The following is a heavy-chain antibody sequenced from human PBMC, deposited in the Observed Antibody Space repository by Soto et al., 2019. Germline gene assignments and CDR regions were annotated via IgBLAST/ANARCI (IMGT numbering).Heavy chain of an antibody. D-gene: IGHD3-22*01. CDR1: GGTFSSYT. Sequence: QVQLVQSGAEVKKPGSSVKVSCKASGGTFSSYTISWVRQAPGQGLEWMGRIIPILGIANYAQKFQGRVKIXXDXSXXRAYIELSSLRSEDTAVYYCARGPPTYDNSGYLDYWGQGTLVTVSS. CDR2: IIPILGIA. J-gene: IGHJ4*02. V-gene: IGHV1-69*02. CDR3: ARGPPTYDNSGYLDY.